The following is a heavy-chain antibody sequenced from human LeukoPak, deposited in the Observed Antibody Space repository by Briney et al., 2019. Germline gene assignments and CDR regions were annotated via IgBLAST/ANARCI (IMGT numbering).Heavy chain of an antibody. Sequence: SGTLSLTCAVSGGSLSSSYWWTWVRQPPGKGLEWIGEIDHSGSTNYNPSLKSRVPISVDNSNIQCSLKLSSVTAADKALCFCATLQWFGDLSFSWFYPGGEGTLVTVFS. CDR2: IDHSGST. V-gene: IGHV4-4*02. CDR1: GGSLSSSYW. J-gene: IGHJ5*02. D-gene: IGHD3-10*01. CDR3: ATLQWFGDLSFSWFYP.